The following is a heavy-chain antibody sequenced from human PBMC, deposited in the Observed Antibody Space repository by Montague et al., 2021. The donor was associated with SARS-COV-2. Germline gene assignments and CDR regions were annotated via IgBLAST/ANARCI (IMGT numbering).Heavy chain of an antibody. D-gene: IGHD3-22*01. J-gene: IGHJ4*02. CDR2: IFYKGNT. V-gene: IGHV4-59*11. CDR1: GGSLNKHY. Sequence: SETLSLTCTVSGGSLNKHYWSWIRKAPGKELEWLGNIFYKGNTNYNVFLRGRVSMSLDTPQNQFSLRLTSLTAADTAVYYCARSISSSGARDNWGQGILVTVSS. CDR3: ARSISSSGARDN.